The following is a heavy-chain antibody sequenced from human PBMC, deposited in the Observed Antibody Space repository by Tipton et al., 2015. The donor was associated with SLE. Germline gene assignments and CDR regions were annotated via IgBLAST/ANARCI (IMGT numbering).Heavy chain of an antibody. Sequence: GLVKPSETLSLTCGVSGGSLNVISNYWGWIRQPPGKGLEWIGYIYYSGSTNYNPSLKSRGTISVDTSKNQFSLKLSSVTAADTAVYYCARGEGGSSSSNYYYYYMDVWGKGTTVTVSS. CDR3: ARGEGGSSSSNYYYYYMDV. CDR1: GGSLNVISNY. J-gene: IGHJ6*03. CDR2: IYYSGST. V-gene: IGHV4-61*01. D-gene: IGHD6-6*01.